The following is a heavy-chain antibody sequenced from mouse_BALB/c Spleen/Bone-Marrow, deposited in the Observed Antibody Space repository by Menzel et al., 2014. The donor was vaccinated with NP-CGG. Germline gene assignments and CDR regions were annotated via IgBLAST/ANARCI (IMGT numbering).Heavy chain of an antibody. CDR2: IDPYNGGT. CDR1: GYAFTSYN. CDR3: ARRYYYYGSGDAMDY. Sequence: EVKLQESGPELVKPGASVKVSCRASGYAFTSYNMYWVKQSHGKSLEWIGYIDPYNGGTSYNQKFKGKATLTVDKSSSTAYMHLNSLTSEDSAAYYCARRYYYYGSGDAMDYWGQGTSVTVSS. D-gene: IGHD1-1*01. V-gene: IGHV1S135*01. J-gene: IGHJ4*01.